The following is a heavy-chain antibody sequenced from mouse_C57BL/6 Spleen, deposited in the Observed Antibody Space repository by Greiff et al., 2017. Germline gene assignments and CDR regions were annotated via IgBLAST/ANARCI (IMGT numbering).Heavy chain of an antibody. D-gene: IGHD2-4*01. CDR3: ARGHDYDLYSMDY. Sequence: QVQLQQSGAELVRPGTSVKVSCKASGYAFTNYLIEWVKQRPGQGLEWIGVINPGSGGTNYNEKFKGKATLTADKSSSTAYMQLSSLTSEDSAVXFCARGHDYDLYSMDYWGQGTSVTVSS. CDR2: INPGSGGT. J-gene: IGHJ4*01. V-gene: IGHV1-54*01. CDR1: GYAFTNYL.